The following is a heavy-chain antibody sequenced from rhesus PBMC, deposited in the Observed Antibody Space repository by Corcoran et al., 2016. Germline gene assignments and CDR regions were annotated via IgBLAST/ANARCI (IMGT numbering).Heavy chain of an antibody. J-gene: IGHJ6*01. CDR3: ARDHYNFWSANGLDS. Sequence: VQLQESGPGLVKPSETLALTCAVPGASVRSNSWSWIRQAPGKGLEWIGRFFGGDESPDYNPTLKSRVSISADTSKNVCSLKVTSVTAADTAVYYCARDHYNFWSANGLDSWGQGVVVTVSS. CDR1: GASVRSNS. D-gene: IGHD3-3*01. CDR2: FFGGDESP. V-gene: IGHV4S2*01.